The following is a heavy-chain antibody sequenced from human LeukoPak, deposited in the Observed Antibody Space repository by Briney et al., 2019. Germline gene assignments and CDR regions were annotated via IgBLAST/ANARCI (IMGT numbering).Heavy chain of an antibody. D-gene: IGHD6-13*01. V-gene: IGHV3-23*01. CDR3: AKHAGYSSSGVDY. CDR1: GFTFSSYA. J-gene: IGHJ4*02. CDR2: ISGSGASR. Sequence: PGGSLRLSCAASGFTFSSYAMSWVRQAPGEGLEWVSAISGSGASRYYTDSLKGRFTISRDNSKNTLYLQMNTLRAEDTAVFYCAKHAGYSSSGVDYWGQGTLVTVSS.